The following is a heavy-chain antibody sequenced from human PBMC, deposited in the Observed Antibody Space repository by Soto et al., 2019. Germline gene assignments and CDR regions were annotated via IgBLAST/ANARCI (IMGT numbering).Heavy chain of an antibody. D-gene: IGHD3-10*01. CDR2: IYYSGST. J-gene: IGHJ5*02. CDR1: GGSISSYY. Sequence: QVQLQESGPGLVKPSETLSLTCTVSGGSISSYYWSWIRQPPGKGLEWIGYIYYSGSTNYNPSLKSRVTISVDTAKNQSSLKLSSGSGADTAVYYWAIFESGGGGFDPWGQGTLVTVSS. CDR3: AIFESGGGGFDP. V-gene: IGHV4-59*01.